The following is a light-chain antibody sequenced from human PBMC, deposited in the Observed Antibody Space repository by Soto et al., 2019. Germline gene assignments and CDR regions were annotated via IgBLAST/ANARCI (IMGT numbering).Light chain of an antibody. J-gene: IGKJ1*01. V-gene: IGKV1-39*01. CDR2: AAS. Sequence: DIQMTQSPSTLSASVGDRVTITCRASQIISSWLAWYQQKPGKAPKLLIFAASSLQSGVPSRFSGSRSGPDFTLTISSLQPEDFATYYCQQSYSSPPTFGQGTKVDIK. CDR3: QQSYSSPPT. CDR1: QIISSW.